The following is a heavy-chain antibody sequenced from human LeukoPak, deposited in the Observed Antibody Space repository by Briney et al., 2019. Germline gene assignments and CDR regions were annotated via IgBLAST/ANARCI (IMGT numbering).Heavy chain of an antibody. CDR2: ISYSGST. CDR3: ARSIILVRGIIYFFYYYMDV. CDR1: ADSISSYH. Sequence: SETLSLTCTVSADSISSYHWTWIRQSPGRRLQWAGYISYSGSTNSNPSLKSRVTMSVDTSKHQFSLKLNSVTAADTAVYYCARSIILVRGIIYFFYYYMDVWGKGTTVTVSS. J-gene: IGHJ6*03. V-gene: IGHV4-59*01. D-gene: IGHD3-10*01.